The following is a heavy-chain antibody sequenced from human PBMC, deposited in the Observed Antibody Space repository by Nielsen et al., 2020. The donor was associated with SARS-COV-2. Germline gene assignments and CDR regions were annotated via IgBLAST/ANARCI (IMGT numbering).Heavy chain of an antibody. J-gene: IGHJ4*02. V-gene: IGHV3-33*01. CDR2: IWYDGSNK. Sequence: GESLKISCAASGFTFSSYGMHWVRQAPGKGLEWVAVIWYDGSNKYYADSVKGRFTISRDNSKNTLYLQMNSLRAEDTAVYYCARDLQGYCSSTSCYSLFDYWGQGTLVTVSS. CDR3: ARDLQGYCSSTSCYSLFDY. CDR1: GFTFSSYG. D-gene: IGHD2-2*02.